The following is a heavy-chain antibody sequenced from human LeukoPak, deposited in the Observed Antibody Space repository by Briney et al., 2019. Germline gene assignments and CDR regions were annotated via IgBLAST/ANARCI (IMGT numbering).Heavy chain of an antibody. CDR2: IYYSGST. CDR3: ARGVQGVDTAMVLYYYYYYYMDV. J-gene: IGHJ6*03. CDR1: GGSISSYY. V-gene: IGHV4-59*01. D-gene: IGHD5-18*01. Sequence: SETLSLTCTVSGGSISSYYWSWIRQPPGKGLEWIGYIYYSGSTNYNPSLKSRVTISVDTSKNQFSLKLSSVTAADTAVYYCARGVQGVDTAMVLYYYYYYYMDVWGKGTTVTISS.